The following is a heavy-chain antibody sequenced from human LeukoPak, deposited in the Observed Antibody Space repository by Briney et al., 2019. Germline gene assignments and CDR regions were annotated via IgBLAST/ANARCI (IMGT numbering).Heavy chain of an antibody. V-gene: IGHV3-49*04. CDR3: TRHPPSGYYYGSGSYSPAGY. CDR2: IRSKAYGGTT. Sequence: GRSLRLSCTASGFTFGDYAMSWVRQAPGKGLEWVGFIRSKAYGGTTEYAASVKGRFTISRDDSKNTAYLQMNSLKTEDTAVYYCTRHPPSGYYYGSGSYSPAGYWGQGTLVTVSS. J-gene: IGHJ4*02. CDR1: GFTFGDYA. D-gene: IGHD3-10*01.